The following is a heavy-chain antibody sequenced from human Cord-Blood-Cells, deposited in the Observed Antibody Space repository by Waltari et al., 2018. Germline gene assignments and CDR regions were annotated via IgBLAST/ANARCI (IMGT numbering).Heavy chain of an antibody. V-gene: IGHV4-59*01. CDR1: GGPISSYY. CDR3: ARQGPSYGDYDY. Sequence: QVQLQESGPGLVKPSETLSLTCTGPGGPISSYYWSWIRQPPGKGLEWIGYIYYSGSTNYNPSLKSRVTISLDTSKNQFSLKLSSVTAADTAVYYCARQGPSYGDYDYWGQGTLVTVSS. CDR2: IYYSGST. D-gene: IGHD4-17*01. J-gene: IGHJ4*02.